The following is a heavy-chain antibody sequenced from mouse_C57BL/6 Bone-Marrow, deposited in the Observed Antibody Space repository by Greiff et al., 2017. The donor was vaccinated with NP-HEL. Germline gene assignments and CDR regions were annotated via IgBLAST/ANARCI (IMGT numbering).Heavy chain of an antibody. J-gene: IGHJ3*01. D-gene: IGHD3-1*01. V-gene: IGHV1-72*01. CDR2: IDPNSGGT. Sequence: VKQSCKASGYTFTSYWMHWVKQRPGRGLEWIGRIDPNSGGTKYNEKFKSKATLTVDKPSSTAYMQLSSLTSEDSAVYYCARGEGYPQSWFAYWGQGTLVTVSA. CDR1: GYTFTSYW. CDR3: ARGEGYPQSWFAY.